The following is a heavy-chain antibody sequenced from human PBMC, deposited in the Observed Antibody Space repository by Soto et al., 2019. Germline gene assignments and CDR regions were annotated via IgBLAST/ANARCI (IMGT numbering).Heavy chain of an antibody. CDR1: GSTFRRFT. V-gene: IGHV3-21*01. CDR2: ISSNSDYI. J-gene: IGHJ5*02. Sequence: PGRSLRLSCAASGSTFRRFTMNWVRPAEVKGLEWVSTISSNSDYIYYTDALRGRCTISRDNAKNSMHLQMNSLRAEDTAVYYCTRDASRDSSARGWFDPWGPGTPVTVSS. D-gene: IGHD6-13*01. CDR3: TRDASRDSSARGWFDP.